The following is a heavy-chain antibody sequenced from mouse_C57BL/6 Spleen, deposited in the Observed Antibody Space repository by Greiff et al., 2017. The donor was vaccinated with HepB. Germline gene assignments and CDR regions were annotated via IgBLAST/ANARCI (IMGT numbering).Heavy chain of an antibody. CDR1: GFTFSSYA. D-gene: IGHD1-1*01. J-gene: IGHJ2*01. CDR2: ISSGGDYI. V-gene: IGHV5-9-1*02. CDR3: TRDGGYYYGSKYGGYVDD. Sequence: EVQVVESGEGLVKPGGSLKLSCAASGFTFSSYAMSWVRQTPEKRLEWVAYISSGGDYIYYADTVKGRFTISRDNARNTLYLQMSSLKSEDTAMYYCTRDGGYYYGSKYGGYVDDWGQGTTLTVSS.